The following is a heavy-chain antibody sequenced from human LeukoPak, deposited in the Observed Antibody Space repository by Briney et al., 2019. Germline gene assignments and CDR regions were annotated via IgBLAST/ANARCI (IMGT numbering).Heavy chain of an antibody. J-gene: IGHJ3*02. CDR1: GFTFSYS. CDR2: ISTSSSYI. Sequence: GGSLRLSCAASGFTFSYSMNWVRQAPGKGLEWVSFISTSSSYIYYADSVKGRFTISRDNAKNSLYLQVNSLTAEDTAVYYCARVRPGQWLLRDAFDIWDQGTMVTVSS. V-gene: IGHV3-21*01. CDR3: ARVRPGQWLLRDAFDI. D-gene: IGHD5-12*01.